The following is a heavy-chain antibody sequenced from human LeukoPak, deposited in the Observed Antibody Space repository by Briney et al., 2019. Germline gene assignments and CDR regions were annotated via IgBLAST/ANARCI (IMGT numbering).Heavy chain of an antibody. D-gene: IGHD6-19*01. Sequence: SQTLSLTCTVSGGSISSSSYYWGWIRQPPGKGLEWIWSIYYSGSTYYNPSLKSRVTISVDTSKNQFSLKLSSVTAADTAVYYRARQAAAVAGTGWFDPWGQGTLVTVSS. CDR2: IYYSGST. CDR1: GGSISSSSYY. V-gene: IGHV4-39*01. J-gene: IGHJ5*02. CDR3: ARQAAAVAGTGWFDP.